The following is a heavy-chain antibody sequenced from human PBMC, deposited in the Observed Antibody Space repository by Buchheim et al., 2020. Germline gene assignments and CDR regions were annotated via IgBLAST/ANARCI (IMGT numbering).Heavy chain of an antibody. Sequence: QVQLVESGGGVVQPGRSLRLSCAASGFTFSSYAMHWVRQAPGKGLEWVAVISYDGSNKYYADSVKGRFTISRDNSKNTLYLQMNSLRAEDTAVYYCARGSDGMATIRWGQGTL. CDR2: ISYDGSNK. CDR3: ARGSDGMATIR. V-gene: IGHV3-30*04. J-gene: IGHJ4*02. D-gene: IGHD5-24*01. CDR1: GFTFSSYA.